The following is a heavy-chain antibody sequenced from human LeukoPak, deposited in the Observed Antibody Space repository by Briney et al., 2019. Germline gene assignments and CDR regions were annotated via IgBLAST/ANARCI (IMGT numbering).Heavy chain of an antibody. D-gene: IGHD6-19*01. J-gene: IGHJ4*02. CDR2: ISFDSSYK. V-gene: IGHV3-30-3*01. CDR3: AKDVEIAVAASLDY. Sequence: PGGSLRLSCAASGFTFSSYAMNWVRQAPGKGLEWVTVISFDSSYKYYADSVKGRFTISRDNSKNTLYLQMDSLRAEDTAVYYCAKDVEIAVAASLDYWGQGTLVTVSS. CDR1: GFTFSSYA.